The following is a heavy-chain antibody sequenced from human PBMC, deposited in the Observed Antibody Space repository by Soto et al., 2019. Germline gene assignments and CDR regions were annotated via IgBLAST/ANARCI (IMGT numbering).Heavy chain of an antibody. CDR3: ARPLWRDDYNWGYFDL. Sequence: QVQLVESGGGVVHPGRSLRLSCAASGFTFSSYAMHWVRQVPGKGLEWVAVISYDGSNKYYADSVKGRFTISRDNSQNTLYLQMNSLRAEDTAVYYCARPLWRDDYNWGYFDLWGRGTLFTVSS. CDR1: GFTFSSYA. J-gene: IGHJ2*01. D-gene: IGHD4-4*01. V-gene: IGHV3-30-3*01. CDR2: ISYDGSNK.